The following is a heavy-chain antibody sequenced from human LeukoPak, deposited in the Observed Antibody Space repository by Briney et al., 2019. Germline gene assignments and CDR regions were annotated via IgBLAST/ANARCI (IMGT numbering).Heavy chain of an antibody. CDR2: INPNSGGT. CDR3: ARGRRYYYDSSGPWDNWFDP. Sequence: ASVKVSCKASGYTFTGYYMHWVRQAPRQGLEWMGWINPNSGGTNYAQKFQGRVTMTRDTSISTAYMELSRLRSDDTAVYYCARGRRYYYDSSGPWDNWFDPWGQGTLVTVSS. J-gene: IGHJ5*02. V-gene: IGHV1-2*02. D-gene: IGHD3-22*01. CDR1: GYTFTGYY.